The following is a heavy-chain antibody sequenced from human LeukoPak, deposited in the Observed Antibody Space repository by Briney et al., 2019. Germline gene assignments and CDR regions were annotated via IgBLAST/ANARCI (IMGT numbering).Heavy chain of an antibody. CDR2: ISGDGGST. V-gene: IGHV3-43*02. CDR1: GFTFDDYA. J-gene: IGHJ4*02. D-gene: IGHD3-3*01. Sequence: GGSLRLSCATSGFTFDDYAMHWVRQAPGKGLEWVSLISGDGGSTHYADSVKGRFTISRDNSKNSLYLQMNSLRTEDTALYYCAKESLYYDFWSGYFDYWGQGTLVTVSS. CDR3: AKESLYYDFWSGYFDY.